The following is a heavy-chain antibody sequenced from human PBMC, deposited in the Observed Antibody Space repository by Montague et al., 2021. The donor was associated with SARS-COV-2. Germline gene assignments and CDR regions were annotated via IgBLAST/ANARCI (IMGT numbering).Heavy chain of an antibody. CDR3: ARIPVGSKYYFDF. V-gene: IGHV6-1*01. CDR2: TYYRSKWYN. J-gene: IGHJ4*02. Sequence: CAISGDSVSSNIVIWNWIRQSPSRRLEWLGRTYYRSKWYNDYEESVKSRITIDPDTSKHQFSLHLHSVTPEDTAVYYCARIPVGSKYYFDFWGQGTLVTVSS. CDR1: GDSVSSNIVI. D-gene: IGHD2-2*01.